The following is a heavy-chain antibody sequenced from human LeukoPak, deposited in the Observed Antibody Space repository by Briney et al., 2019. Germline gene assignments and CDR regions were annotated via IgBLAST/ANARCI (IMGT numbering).Heavy chain of an antibody. CDR1: GYHFTNYR. CDR3: ARESGGLDY. J-gene: IGHJ4*02. CDR2: ISTYNGNR. D-gene: IGHD2-15*01. Sequence: GASVKVSCKASGYHFTNYRITWVRQAPGQGLEWMGWISTYNGNRNYAQKLQGRVTMTTDTSTSTAYMELRSLRSDDTAVYYCARESGGLDYWGQGTLVTVSS. V-gene: IGHV1-18*01.